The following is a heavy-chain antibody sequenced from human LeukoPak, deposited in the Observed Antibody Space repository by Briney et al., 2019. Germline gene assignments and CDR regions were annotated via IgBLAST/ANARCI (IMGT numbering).Heavy chain of an antibody. V-gene: IGHV1-3*01. CDR1: GYTFTSYA. Sequence: GASVKVSCKASGYTFTSYAMHWVRQAPGQRLEWMGWINAGNGNTKYSQKFQGRVTITRDTSASTAYMELSSLRSEDTAVYYCARVSSSWYESPFDPWGQGTLVTVSS. D-gene: IGHD6-13*01. CDR3: ARVSSSWYESPFDP. CDR2: INAGNGNT. J-gene: IGHJ5*02.